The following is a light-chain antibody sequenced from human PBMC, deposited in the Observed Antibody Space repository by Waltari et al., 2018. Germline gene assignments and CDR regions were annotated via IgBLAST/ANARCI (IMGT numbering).Light chain of an antibody. J-gene: IGKJ2*02. Sequence: DIQMTQSPSFLTASVGDRVTISCRASQSVGVNLNWYQQRPGQAPSLLIFSVSSLHGGAPSRFSGSGSETAFSLTIRGLQPEDFATYYCHQTHSFPRTFGQGTKVEIK. CDR2: SVS. V-gene: IGKV1-39*01. CDR1: QSVGVN. CDR3: HQTHSFPRT.